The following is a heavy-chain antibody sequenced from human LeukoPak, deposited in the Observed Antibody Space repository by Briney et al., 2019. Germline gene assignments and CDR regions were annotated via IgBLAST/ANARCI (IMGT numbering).Heavy chain of an antibody. D-gene: IGHD2-21*01. Sequence: HPGGSLRLSCAASGFTFSSYAMSWVRQAPGKGLEWVSAISGSGGSTYYADSVKGRFTISRDNSKNTLYLQMNSLRAEDTAVYYCAKDRRGLVLATHFDYWGQGTLVTVSS. CDR3: AKDRRGLVLATHFDY. CDR1: GFTFSSYA. V-gene: IGHV3-23*01. J-gene: IGHJ4*02. CDR2: ISGSGGST.